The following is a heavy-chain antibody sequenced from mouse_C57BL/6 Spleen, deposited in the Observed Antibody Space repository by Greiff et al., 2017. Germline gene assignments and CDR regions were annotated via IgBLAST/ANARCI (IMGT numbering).Heavy chain of an antibody. J-gene: IGHJ1*03. CDR2: IRSKSNNYAT. Sequence: EVQVVESGGGLVQPKGSLKLSCAASGFSFNTYAMNWVRQAPGKGLEWVARIRSKSNNYATYYADSVKDRFTISRDDSESMLYLQMNNLKTEDTAMYYCVRDYYGSRSYFDVWGTGTTVTVSS. CDR1: GFSFNTYA. CDR3: VRDYYGSRSYFDV. D-gene: IGHD1-1*01. V-gene: IGHV10-1*01.